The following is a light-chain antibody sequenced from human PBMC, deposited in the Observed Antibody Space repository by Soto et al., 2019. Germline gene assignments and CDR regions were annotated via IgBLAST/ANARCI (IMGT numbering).Light chain of an antibody. J-gene: IGKJ3*01. CDR2: DAS. CDR3: QQRINWPLSVT. CDR1: QSVSSY. V-gene: IGKV3-11*01. Sequence: EIVLTQSPATLSLSPGERATLSCRASQSVSSYLAWYQQKPGQAPRLFIYDASNRATGIPARFSGSGSGTDFTLTTSSVEPEDFAVYYCQQRINWPLSVTFGPGTKVDIK.